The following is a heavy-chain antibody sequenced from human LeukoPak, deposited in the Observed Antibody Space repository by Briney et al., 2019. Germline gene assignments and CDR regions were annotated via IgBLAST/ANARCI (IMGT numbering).Heavy chain of an antibody. CDR3: AGRSARYFGS. J-gene: IGHJ4*02. CDR2: VFYSGPT. V-gene: IGHV4-59*01. Sequence: LETLSLTCTVSGDSIDSYYWSWLRQPPGEGLQWIGYVFYSGPTNYYASLTSRVAISVDRSKNQFSLKLTSVSAADTAVYYCAGRSARYFGSWGQGTPVTVSS. CDR1: GDSIDSYY. D-gene: IGHD1-26*01.